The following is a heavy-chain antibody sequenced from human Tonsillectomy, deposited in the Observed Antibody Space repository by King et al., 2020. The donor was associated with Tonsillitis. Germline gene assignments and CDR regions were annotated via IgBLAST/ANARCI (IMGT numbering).Heavy chain of an antibody. CDR2: IYYSATT. V-gene: IGHV4-30-4*01. J-gene: IGHJ6*03. CDR1: GGSISSGDYY. Sequence: QLQESGPGLVKPSQTLSLTCTVTGGSISSGDYYWSWIRQPPGKGLEWIGYIYYSATTYYNPSLRSRVTISVDTPKNQFSLKLSSVTAADTAVYYCARVVADIGHYYMDVWGKGTTVTVSS. D-gene: IGHD5-12*01. CDR3: ARVVADIGHYYMDV.